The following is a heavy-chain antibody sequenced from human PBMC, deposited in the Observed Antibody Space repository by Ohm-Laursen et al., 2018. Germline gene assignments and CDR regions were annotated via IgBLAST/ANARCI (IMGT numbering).Heavy chain of an antibody. D-gene: IGHD3-22*01. CDR2: IIPIFGTA. Sequence: SVKVSCKASGGTFSSYAISWVRQAPGQGLEWMGGIIPIFGTANYAQKFQGRVTITADKSTSTAYMELSSLRSEDTAVYYCASYYYDSSGYYYGYWGQGTLVTVSS. V-gene: IGHV1-69*06. J-gene: IGHJ4*02. CDR1: GGTFSSYA. CDR3: ASYYYDSSGYYYGY.